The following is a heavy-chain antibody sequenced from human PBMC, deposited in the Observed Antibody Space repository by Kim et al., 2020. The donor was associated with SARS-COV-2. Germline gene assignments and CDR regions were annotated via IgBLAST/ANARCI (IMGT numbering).Heavy chain of an antibody. D-gene: IGHD1-1*01. CDR1: GLTLSSFG. Sequence: GGSLRLSCAASGLTLSSFGMSWVRQAPGKGLEWVSTIMSAGTTFYAASVKGRFTISRDNSNNTLFLQVNSLRAEDTAVYYCAKDLGHNASRSVGGMDVWG. J-gene: IGHJ6*01. V-gene: IGHV3-23*01. CDR3: AKDLGHNASRSVGGMDV. CDR2: IMSAGTT.